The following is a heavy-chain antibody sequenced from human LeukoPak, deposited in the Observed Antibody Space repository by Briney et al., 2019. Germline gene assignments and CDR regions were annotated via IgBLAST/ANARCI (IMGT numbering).Heavy chain of an antibody. V-gene: IGHV3-30*18. J-gene: IGHJ4*02. Sequence: GRSLRLSCAASGFTLSTYGMHWVREAPGKGLEWVVVISYDGSNKYYADSVKGRFTISRDNSKNTLYLQMNSLRAEDTAVYYCAKDFGSTLYQDYWGQGTLVTVSS. CDR3: AKDFGSTLYQDY. D-gene: IGHD3-16*02. CDR1: GFTLSTYG. CDR2: ISYDGSNK.